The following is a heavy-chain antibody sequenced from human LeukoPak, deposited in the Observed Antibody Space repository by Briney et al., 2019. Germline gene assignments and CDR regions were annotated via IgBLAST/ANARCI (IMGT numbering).Heavy chain of an antibody. J-gene: IGHJ4*02. V-gene: IGHV3-74*01. CDR3: ARGGSRFLEWLFGIDY. CDR1: GFTFSSYW. Sequence: GGSLRLSCAASGFTFSSYWMHWVRQVPGKGLVWVSHINSDGSSTNYADSVKGRFTISRDNAKNTLYLQMNSLRAEDTAVYYCARGGSRFLEWLFGIDYWGQGTLVTVSS. D-gene: IGHD3-3*01. CDR2: INSDGSST.